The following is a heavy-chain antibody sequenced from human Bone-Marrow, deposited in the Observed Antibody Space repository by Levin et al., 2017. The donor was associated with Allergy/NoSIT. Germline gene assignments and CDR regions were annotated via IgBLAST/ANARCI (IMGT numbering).Heavy chain of an antibody. D-gene: IGHD6-6*01. CDR1: GGSISGYY. Sequence: SETLSLTCSVSGGSISGYYWSWIRQPPGKGLEWIGYIHYTGRTNYNPSLKSRVTISVDTSKNQFSLKLRSVTAADTATYYCTRQSDRPGYYLDYWGQGALVTVSS. CDR3: TRQSDRPGYYLDY. J-gene: IGHJ4*02. V-gene: IGHV4-59*08. CDR2: IHYTGRT.